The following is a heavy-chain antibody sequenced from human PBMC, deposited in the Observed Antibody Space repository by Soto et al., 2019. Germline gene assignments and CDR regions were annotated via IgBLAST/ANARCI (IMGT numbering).Heavy chain of an antibody. CDR3: ARDNRGTLDY. D-gene: IGHD7-27*01. CDR2: MNQDGSKK. Sequence: GGSLRLSCAASGFTFSNSWMTWVRQAPGKGLEWVANMNQDGSKKYYEDSVKGRFTISRDNAENSLSLQMNSLRAEDTAVYFCARDNRGTLDYWGQGALVTVSS. V-gene: IGHV3-7*03. J-gene: IGHJ4*02. CDR1: GFTFSNSW.